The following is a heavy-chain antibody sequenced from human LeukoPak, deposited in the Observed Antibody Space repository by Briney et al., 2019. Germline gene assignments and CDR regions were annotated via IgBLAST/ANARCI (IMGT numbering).Heavy chain of an antibody. D-gene: IGHD2-21*02. J-gene: IGHJ5*02. V-gene: IGHV1-2*02. CDR3: ARVGGSYCGGDCYSS. Sequence: ASVKVSCKASGYTFTGYYMHWVRQAPGQGLEWMGWINPNSGGTNYAQKFQGRVTMTRDTSISTAYMELSRLRSDDTAVYYCARVGGSYCGGDCYSSWGQGTLVTVSS. CDR2: INPNSGGT. CDR1: GYTFTGYY.